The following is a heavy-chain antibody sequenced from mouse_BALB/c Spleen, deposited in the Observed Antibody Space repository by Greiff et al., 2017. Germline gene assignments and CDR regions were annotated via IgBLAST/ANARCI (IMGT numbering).Heavy chain of an antibody. CDR1: GFTFSSYT. V-gene: IGHV5-12-2*01. D-gene: IGHD4-1*02. CDR2: ISNGGGST. J-gene: IGHJ4*01. CDR3: ARLNWDVDAMDY. Sequence: EVQLVESGGGLVQPGGSLKLSCAASGFTFSSYTMSWVRQTPEKRLEWVAYISNGGGSTYYPDTVKGRFTISRDNAKNTLYLQMSSLKSEDTAMYYCARLNWDVDAMDYWGQGTSVTVSS.